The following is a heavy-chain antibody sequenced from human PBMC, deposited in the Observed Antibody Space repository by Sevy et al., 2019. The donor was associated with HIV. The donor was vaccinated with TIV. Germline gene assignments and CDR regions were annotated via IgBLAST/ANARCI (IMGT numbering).Heavy chain of an antibody. V-gene: IGHV1-69*13. J-gene: IGHJ5*02. CDR3: ARDEVAGTPGPSNWFDP. Sequence: ASVKVSCKASGGTFSSYAISWVRQAPGQGLEWMGGIIPIFGTANYAQKFQGRVTITADESTSTAYMELSSLRSEDTAVYYCARDEVAGTPGPSNWFDPWGQGTLVTVSS. CDR2: IIPIFGTA. D-gene: IGHD6-19*01. CDR1: GGTFSSYA.